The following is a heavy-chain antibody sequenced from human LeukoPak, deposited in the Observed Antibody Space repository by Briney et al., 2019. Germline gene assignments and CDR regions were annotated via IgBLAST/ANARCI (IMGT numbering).Heavy chain of an antibody. Sequence: SETLSLTCPGYGRSFSGYYWSWIRQPPGKGLEWIGEINHSGSTNYNPSLKSRVTISVDTSKNQFSLRLSSVTAADTAVYYCAAISLWSGYSFYYYYYMDVWGKGTTVTVSS. CDR2: INHSGST. CDR3: AAISLWSGYSFYYYYYMDV. CDR1: GRSFSGYY. J-gene: IGHJ6*03. D-gene: IGHD3-3*01. V-gene: IGHV4-34*01.